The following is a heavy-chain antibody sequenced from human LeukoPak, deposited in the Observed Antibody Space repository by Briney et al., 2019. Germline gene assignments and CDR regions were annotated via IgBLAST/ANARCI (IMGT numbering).Heavy chain of an antibody. CDR2: INHSGST. CDR3: ARGGRVTMVRGVIISTAKRLFDY. J-gene: IGHJ4*02. D-gene: IGHD3-10*01. V-gene: IGHV4-34*01. CDR1: GGSFSGYY. Sequence: SETLSLTCAVYGGSFSGYYWSWIRQPPGKGLEWIGEINHSGSTSYNPSLKSRVTISVDTSKNQFSLKLSSVTAADTAVDYCARGGRVTMVRGVIISTAKRLFDYWGQGTLVTVSS.